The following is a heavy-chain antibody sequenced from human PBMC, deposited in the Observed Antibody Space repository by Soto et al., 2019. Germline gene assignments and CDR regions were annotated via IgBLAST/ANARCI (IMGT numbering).Heavy chain of an antibody. J-gene: IGHJ4*02. D-gene: IGHD3-3*02. V-gene: IGHV1-46*01. Sequence: ASVKVSCKASGYSFFSYHIHWVRQAPGQGLEWMGRFLASGGNTDYAQRFRGRVSMTRDTSTTNTVSLELTSLTSDDTAVYYCARGGATIFGVIDSWGQGTRVTVSS. CDR2: FLASGGNT. CDR3: ARGGATIFGVIDS. CDR1: GYSFFSYH.